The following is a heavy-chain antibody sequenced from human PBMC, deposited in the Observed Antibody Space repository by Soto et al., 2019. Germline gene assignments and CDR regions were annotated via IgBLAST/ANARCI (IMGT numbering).Heavy chain of an antibody. CDR1: GGSISSGGYS. CDR2: IYHSGST. Sequence: PSETLSLTCAVSGGSISSGGYSWSWIRQPPGKGLEWIGYIYHSGSTYYNPSLKSRVTISVDRSKNQFSLKLSSVTAADTAVYYCARGGVDYYDSSGYYPFDYWG. D-gene: IGHD3-22*01. V-gene: IGHV4-30-2*01. J-gene: IGHJ4*01. CDR3: ARGGVDYYDSSGYYPFDY.